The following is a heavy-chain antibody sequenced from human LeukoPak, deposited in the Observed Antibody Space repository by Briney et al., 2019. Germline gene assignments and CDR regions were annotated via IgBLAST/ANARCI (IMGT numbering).Heavy chain of an antibody. Sequence: EASVKVSCKVSGYTLTELSMHWVRQAPGKGLEWMGGFDPEDGETIYAQKFQGRVTMTEDTSTDTAYMELGSLRSEDTAVYYCATVPLYGDYGYYWGQGTLVTVSS. CDR2: FDPEDGET. V-gene: IGHV1-24*01. J-gene: IGHJ4*02. CDR3: ATVPLYGDYGYY. CDR1: GYTLTELS. D-gene: IGHD4-17*01.